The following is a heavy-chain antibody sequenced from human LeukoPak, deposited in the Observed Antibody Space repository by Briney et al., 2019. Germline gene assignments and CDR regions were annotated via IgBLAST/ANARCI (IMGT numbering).Heavy chain of an antibody. CDR3: AKGVATTFDY. CDR2: ISYDGSNK. Sequence: GGSLRLSCAASGFTFSSYGMHWVRQAPGKGLEWVAVISYDGSNKYYADSVKGRFTISRDNSKNTLYLQMNSLRAEDTAVYYCAKGVATTFDYWGQGTLVIVSS. V-gene: IGHV3-30*18. D-gene: IGHD5-12*01. J-gene: IGHJ4*02. CDR1: GFTFSSYG.